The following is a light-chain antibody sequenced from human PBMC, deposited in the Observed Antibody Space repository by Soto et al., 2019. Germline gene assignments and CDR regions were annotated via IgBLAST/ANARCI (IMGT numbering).Light chain of an antibody. CDR2: EVS. CDR1: SSDIGGYNY. Sequence: QSVLTQPASVSGSPGQSITISCTGSSSDIGGYNYVSWYRQYPGEAPKLLIYEVSNRPSGVSDRFSGSKSDNTASLIISGLQAGDEADYYCSSYSSGSTRYIFGGGTKVTVL. CDR3: SSYSSGSTRYI. V-gene: IGLV2-14*01. J-gene: IGLJ1*01.